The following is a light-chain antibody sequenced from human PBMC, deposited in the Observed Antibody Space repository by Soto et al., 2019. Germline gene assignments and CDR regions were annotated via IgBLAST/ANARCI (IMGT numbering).Light chain of an antibody. CDR1: QSVSSD. CDR2: GAS. V-gene: IGKV3-20*01. Sequence: EIVLTQSPDTLSVSPGERATLSCRASQSVSSDLAWYHQKPGQAPRLLIYGASSRATGIPDRFSGSGSGTDFTLTISRLEPEDFAVYYCQQYGSSPQTFGQGTKVDIK. J-gene: IGKJ1*01. CDR3: QQYGSSPQT.